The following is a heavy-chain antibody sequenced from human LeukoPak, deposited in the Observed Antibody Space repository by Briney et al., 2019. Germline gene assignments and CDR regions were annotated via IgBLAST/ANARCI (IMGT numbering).Heavy chain of an antibody. J-gene: IGHJ5*02. CDR2: INHSGST. CDR1: GGSFSGYY. V-gene: IGHV4-34*01. Sequence: SETLSLTCAVYGGSFSGYYWSWIRQPPGKGLEWIGEINHSGSTNYNPSLKSRVTISVDTSKNQFSLKLSSVTAADTAVYYCARIALLPENWLDPWGQGTLVTVSS. CDR3: ARIALLPENWLDP. D-gene: IGHD3-22*01.